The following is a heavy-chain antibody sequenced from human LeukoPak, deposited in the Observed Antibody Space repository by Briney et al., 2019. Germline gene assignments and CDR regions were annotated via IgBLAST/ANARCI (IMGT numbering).Heavy chain of an antibody. V-gene: IGHV1-2*02. CDR3: ARANFLYCSSTTCLFDY. J-gene: IGHJ4*02. CDR2: INPNSDDT. Sequence: ASVKVSFKASGYTFTDYYLHWVRQAPGQGFEWMGWINPNSDDTNYAQKFQGRVTITRDTSISTAHMEMSRLRSDDTAVYYCARANFLYCSSTTCLFDYWGQGTLVTVSS. D-gene: IGHD2-2*01. CDR1: GYTFTDYY.